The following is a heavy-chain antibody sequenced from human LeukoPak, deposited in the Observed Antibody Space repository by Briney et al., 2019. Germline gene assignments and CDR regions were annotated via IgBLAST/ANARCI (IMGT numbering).Heavy chain of an antibody. D-gene: IGHD5-18*01. J-gene: IGHJ6*02. CDR1: GFTFSMYG. CDR2: ISYDGDNK. V-gene: IGHV3-30*18. Sequence: PGRSLRLSCAASGFTFSMYGMHWVRQAPGKGLEWVAVISYDGDNKKYGDSVKGRFTISRDNSKNTLYLQMNSLRVEDTGIYYCAKGVTARVWSFYYGMDVWGPGTAVSVAS. CDR3: AKGVTARVWSFYYGMDV.